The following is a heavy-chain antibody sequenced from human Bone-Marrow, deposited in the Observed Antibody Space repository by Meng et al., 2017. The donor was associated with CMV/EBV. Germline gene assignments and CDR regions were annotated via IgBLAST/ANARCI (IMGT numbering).Heavy chain of an antibody. D-gene: IGHD2-15*01. CDR3: ARDVGSLDY. Sequence: VSCKASGYTFTRNAISWVRQAPGQGLEWMGWISTYDGDKNYAQKIQGRVTMTTDTSTSTAYLDLRDLTSDDTAVYYCARDVGSLDYWGQGTLVTVSS. CDR1: GYTFTRNA. CDR2: ISTYDGDK. V-gene: IGHV1-18*01. J-gene: IGHJ4*02.